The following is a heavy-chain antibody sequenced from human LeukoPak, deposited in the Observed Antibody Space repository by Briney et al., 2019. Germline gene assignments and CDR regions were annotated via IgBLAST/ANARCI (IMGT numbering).Heavy chain of an antibody. CDR1: GYTLTELS. Sequence: ASVKVSCKVSGYTLTELSMHWVRQAPGKGLEWMGGFDPEDGETIYAQKFQGRVTMTEDTSTDTAYMELSSLRSEDTAVYYCATGGPRPAMVRGVISRPFDYWGQGTLVTVSS. CDR2: FDPEDGET. D-gene: IGHD3-10*01. CDR3: ATGGPRPAMVRGVISRPFDY. J-gene: IGHJ4*02. V-gene: IGHV1-24*01.